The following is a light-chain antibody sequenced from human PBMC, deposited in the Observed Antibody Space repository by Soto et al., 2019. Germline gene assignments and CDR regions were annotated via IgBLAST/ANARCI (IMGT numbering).Light chain of an antibody. J-gene: IGLJ3*02. CDR2: DVS. CDR3: CSYAGSYTLV. Sequence: QSVLTQPRSVSGSPGQSVTISCTGTSSDVGGYNYVSWYQQHPGKVPKLMIYDVSKWPSGVPDRFSGSRSGNTASLTISGLQAVDEADYYCCSYAGSYTLVFGGGTKLTVL. CDR1: SSDVGGYNY. V-gene: IGLV2-11*01.